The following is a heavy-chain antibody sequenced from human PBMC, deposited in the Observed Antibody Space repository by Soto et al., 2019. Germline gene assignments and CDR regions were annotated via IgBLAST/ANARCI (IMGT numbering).Heavy chain of an antibody. CDR3: ARDPWYSYGYSFDY. CDR1: GFTFSSYS. CDR2: ISSSSSTI. D-gene: IGHD5-18*01. V-gene: IGHV3-48*02. J-gene: IGHJ4*02. Sequence: PGGSLRLSCAASGFTFSSYSMNWVRQAPGKGLEWVSYISSSSSTIYYADSVKGRFTISRDNAKNSLYLQMNSLRDEDTAVYYCARDPWYSYGYSFDYWGQGTPVTVSS.